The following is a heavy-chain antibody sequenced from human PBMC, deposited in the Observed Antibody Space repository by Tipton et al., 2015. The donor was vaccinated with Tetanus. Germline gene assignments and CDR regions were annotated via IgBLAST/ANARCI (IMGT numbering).Heavy chain of an antibody. CDR3: ARVIRRSMIGYGVFDS. D-gene: IGHD4-17*01. CDR2: ISYDGSHK. CDR1: GFTFSSYG. J-gene: IGHJ4*02. Sequence: SLRLSCAASGFTFSSYGMHWVRQAPGKGLEWVAVISYDGSHKYYADSVKGRFSISRDNSKNTLYLQMTRLRDEDTAVYFCARVIRRSMIGYGVFDSWGQGALVAVSS. V-gene: IGHV3-30*03.